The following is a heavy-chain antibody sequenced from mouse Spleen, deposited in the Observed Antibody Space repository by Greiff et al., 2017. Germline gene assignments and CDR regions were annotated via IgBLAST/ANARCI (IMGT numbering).Heavy chain of an antibody. CDR2: ISSGGSYT. CDR3: ARPLIYYDYDDAMDY. V-gene: IGHV5-9-3*01. Sequence: EVHLVESGGGLVKPGGSLKLSCAASGFTFSSYAMSWVRQTPEKRLEWVATISSGGSYTYYPDSVKGRFTISRDNAKNTLYLQMSSLRSEDTAMYYCARPLIYYDYDDAMDYWGQGTSVTVSS. J-gene: IGHJ4*01. CDR1: GFTFSSYA. D-gene: IGHD2-4*01.